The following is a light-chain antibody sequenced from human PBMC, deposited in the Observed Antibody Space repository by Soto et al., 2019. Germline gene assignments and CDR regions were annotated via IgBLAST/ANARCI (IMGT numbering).Light chain of an antibody. CDR3: QQRSDWPPIT. J-gene: IGKJ5*01. CDR1: QAIRTA. V-gene: IGKV1-27*01. CDR2: AAS. Sequence: IQLTQSPSSLYASVGDRVTITFRASQAIRTALGWYQQKPGKVPKLLIYAASTLQSGVPSRFSGSGSGTDFTLTISSLEPEDFAIYYCQQRSDWPPITFGPGTRLEIK.